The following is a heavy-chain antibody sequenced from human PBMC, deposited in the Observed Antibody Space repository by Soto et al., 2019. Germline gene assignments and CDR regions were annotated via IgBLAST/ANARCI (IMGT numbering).Heavy chain of an antibody. V-gene: IGHV3-23*01. D-gene: IGHD6-13*01. J-gene: IGHJ4*02. CDR1: GFTFSRYA. Sequence: GSLRLACAASGFTFSRYAMSWVRQAPGKGLEWVSAISGSGGSTYYADSVKGRFTISRDNSKNTLYLQMNSLRAEDTAVYYCASSYSSSWYYYFDYWGQGTLVTVSS. CDR2: ISGSGGST. CDR3: ASSYSSSWYYYFDY.